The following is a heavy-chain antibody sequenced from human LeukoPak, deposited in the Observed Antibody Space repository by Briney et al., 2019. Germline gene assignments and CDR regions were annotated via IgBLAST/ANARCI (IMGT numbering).Heavy chain of an antibody. D-gene: IGHD3-3*01. CDR1: GFTFTSSA. Sequence: ASVTVSCKASGFTFTSSAVQWVRQARGQRLEWIGWIVVGSGNTNYAQRFQERVTITRDMSTSTAYMELSSLRSEDTAVYYCATPRVDVGNGMDVWGQGTTVTVSS. CDR2: IVVGSGNT. V-gene: IGHV1-58*01. J-gene: IGHJ6*02. CDR3: ATPRVDVGNGMDV.